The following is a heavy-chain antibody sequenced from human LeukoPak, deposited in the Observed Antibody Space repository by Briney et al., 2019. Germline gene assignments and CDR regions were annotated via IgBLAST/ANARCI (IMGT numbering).Heavy chain of an antibody. J-gene: IGHJ5*02. CDR2: INTDGSST. CDR1: GFTVSSYW. V-gene: IGHV3-74*01. Sequence: GGSLRLSCAASGFTVSSYWMHWVRQAPGKGLVWVSRINTDGSSTSYADSVKGRFTISRDNAKNTLYLQMNSLRAEDTAVYYCARDLFCSSTSCYAGGWFDPWGQGTLVTVSS. D-gene: IGHD2-2*01. CDR3: ARDLFCSSTSCYAGGWFDP.